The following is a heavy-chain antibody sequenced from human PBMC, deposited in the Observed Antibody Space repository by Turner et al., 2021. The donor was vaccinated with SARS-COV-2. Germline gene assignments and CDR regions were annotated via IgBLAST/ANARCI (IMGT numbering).Heavy chain of an antibody. V-gene: IGHV3-33*01. Sequence: QVQLVESGGGVVQPGRSLRLSRAASGFTFSSHGMHWVRQAAGKGLEWVAVIWYDGSNKYYADSVKGRFTISRDNSKNTLYLQMNSLRAEDTAVYYCARGGGYRDYYDSSGYNGMDVWGQGTTVTVSS. J-gene: IGHJ6*02. CDR1: GFTFSSHG. CDR3: ARGGGYRDYYDSSGYNGMDV. CDR2: IWYDGSNK. D-gene: IGHD3-22*01.